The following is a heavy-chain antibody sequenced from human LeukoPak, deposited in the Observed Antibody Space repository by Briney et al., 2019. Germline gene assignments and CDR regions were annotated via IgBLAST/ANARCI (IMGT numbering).Heavy chain of an antibody. V-gene: IGHV1-69*13. CDR1: GGTFSSYA. D-gene: IGHD3-10*01. CDR3: ARTAMYGSGSGYYYGMDV. CDR2: IIPTFGTA. Sequence: SVKVSCKASGGTFSSYAISWVRQAPGPGLEWMGGIIPTFGTANYAQKFQGRVTITADESTSTAYMELSSLRSEDTAVYYCARTAMYGSGSGYYYGMDVWGKGTTVTVSS. J-gene: IGHJ6*04.